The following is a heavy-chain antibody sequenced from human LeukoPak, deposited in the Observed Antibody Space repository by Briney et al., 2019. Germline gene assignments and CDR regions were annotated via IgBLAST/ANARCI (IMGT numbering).Heavy chain of an antibody. CDR1: GFTFDDYA. D-gene: IGHD3-22*01. CDR3: AKGTYYYDSSGYHTFDY. J-gene: IGHJ4*02. V-gene: IGHV3-9*01. CDR2: ISWNSGSI. Sequence: GRSLRLSCAASGFTFDDYAMHWVRQAPGKGLEWVSGISWNSGSIGYADSVKGRFTISRDNAKNSLYLQMNSLRAEDTALYYCAKGTYYYDSSGYHTFDYWGQGTLVTVSS.